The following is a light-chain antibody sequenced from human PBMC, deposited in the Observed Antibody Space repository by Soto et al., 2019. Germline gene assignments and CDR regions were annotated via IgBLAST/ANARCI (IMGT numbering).Light chain of an antibody. Sequence: IVLTQSPGTLSLSPGESATLSCRASQTVSITYLTWYQQKPGQAPRLLIYGASSRATGIPDRFSGSGSGTDFTLTIIRLEPEDFAVYYCQQYGSSPSTFGQGTRLEIK. J-gene: IGKJ5*01. CDR2: GAS. V-gene: IGKV3-20*01. CDR3: QQYGSSPST. CDR1: QTVSITY.